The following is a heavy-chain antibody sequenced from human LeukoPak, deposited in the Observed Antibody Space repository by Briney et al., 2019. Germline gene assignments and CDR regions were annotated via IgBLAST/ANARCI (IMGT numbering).Heavy chain of an antibody. J-gene: IGHJ3*02. CDR1: GFPFNSYW. CDR2: IKEDGSEK. D-gene: IGHD1-26*01. CDR3: APEVWELQGASDI. Sequence: GGSLRLSCAASGFPFNSYWMSWVRQAPGRGLEWVANIKEDGSEKFYADSVKGRFTISRDNAKNSLFLQMTSLRAEDTALYYCAPEVWELQGASDIWGQGTMVTVSS. V-gene: IGHV3-7*01.